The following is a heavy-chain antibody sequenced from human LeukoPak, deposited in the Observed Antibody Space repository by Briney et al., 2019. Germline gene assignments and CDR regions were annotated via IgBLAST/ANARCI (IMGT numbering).Heavy chain of an antibody. Sequence: GGSLRLSCAASGFTFSSYSMNWVRQAPGKGLEWVSYISSSSIYIYYADSMKGRFTISRDNSKNTLYLQMNSLRAEDTAVYYCAKDLSRVRGVLYYFDYWGQGTLVTVSS. CDR1: GFTFSSYS. J-gene: IGHJ4*02. CDR3: AKDLSRVRGVLYYFDY. CDR2: ISSSSIYI. D-gene: IGHD3-10*01. V-gene: IGHV3-21*01.